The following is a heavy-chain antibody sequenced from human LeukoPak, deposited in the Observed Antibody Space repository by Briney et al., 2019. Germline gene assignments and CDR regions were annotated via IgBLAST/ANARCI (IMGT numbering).Heavy chain of an antibody. CDR1: GYTFSSYE. Sequence: GGSLRLSCAASGYTFSSYEMNWVRQAPGKGLEWVSYISSSGSTIYYADSVKGRFTISRNNAKNSLYLQMNSLRAEDTAVYYCARAGRYVVRGVDGNMDVWGKGTTVTVSS. V-gene: IGHV3-48*03. CDR3: ARAGRYVVRGVDGNMDV. D-gene: IGHD3-10*01. CDR2: ISSSGSTI. J-gene: IGHJ6*03.